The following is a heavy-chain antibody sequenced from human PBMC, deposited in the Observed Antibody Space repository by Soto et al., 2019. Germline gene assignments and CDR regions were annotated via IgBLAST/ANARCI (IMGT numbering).Heavy chain of an antibody. D-gene: IGHD1-26*01. Sequence: ASVKVSCKASGYTFTGYYMHWVRQAPGQGLEWMGWINPNSGGTNYAQKLQGWVTMTRDMSINTAYMELSRLRYDDTAVYYCATVLVGATIWFDPWGQGTLVTVSS. V-gene: IGHV1-2*04. CDR1: GYTFTGYY. CDR3: ATVLVGATIWFDP. J-gene: IGHJ5*02. CDR2: INPNSGGT.